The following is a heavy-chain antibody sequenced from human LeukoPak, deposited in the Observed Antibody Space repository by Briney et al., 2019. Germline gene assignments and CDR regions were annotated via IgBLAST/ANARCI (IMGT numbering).Heavy chain of an antibody. CDR2: ISSSSSYI. D-gene: IGHD1-26*01. CDR3: ARQGSTVGATYYYYYYMDV. V-gene: IGHV3-21*01. J-gene: IGHJ6*03. CDR1: GFTFSSYS. Sequence: SGGSLRLSCAASGFTFSSYSMNWVRQAPGKGLEWVSSISSSSSYIYYADSVKGRFTISRDNAKNSLYLQMNSLRAEDTAVYYCARQGSTVGATYYYYYYMDVWGKGTTVTVSS.